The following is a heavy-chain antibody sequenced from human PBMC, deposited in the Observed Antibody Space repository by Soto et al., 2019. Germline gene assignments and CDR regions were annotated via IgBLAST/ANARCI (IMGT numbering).Heavy chain of an antibody. CDR2: ISAYNGNT. Sequence: PGESLKISCKASGYTFTSYGISWVRQAPGQGLEWMGWISAYNGNTNYAQMLQGRVTMTTDTSTSTAYMELRSLRSAVPAVYDCARRVGASYYFDYWGQGTLVTVSS. CDR1: GYTFTSYG. D-gene: IGHD1-26*01. J-gene: IGHJ4*02. CDR3: ARRVGASYYFDY. V-gene: IGHV1-18*01.